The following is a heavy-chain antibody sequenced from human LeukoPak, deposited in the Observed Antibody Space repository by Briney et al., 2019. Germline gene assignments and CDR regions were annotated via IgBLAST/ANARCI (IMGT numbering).Heavy chain of an antibody. CDR3: ASARTGTTPRY. CDR1: GFTFDDYG. V-gene: IGHV3-74*01. CDR2: INSDGSST. Sequence: GGSLRLSCAASGFTFDDYGMSWVRQAPGKGLVWVSRINSDGSSTSYADSVKGRFTISRDNAKNTLYLQMNSLSAEDTAVYYCASARTGTTPRYWGQGTLVTVSS. D-gene: IGHD1-1*01. J-gene: IGHJ4*02.